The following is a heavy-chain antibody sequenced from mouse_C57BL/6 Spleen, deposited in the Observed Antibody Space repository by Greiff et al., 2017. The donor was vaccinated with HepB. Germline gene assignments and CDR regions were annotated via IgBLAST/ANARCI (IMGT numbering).Heavy chain of an antibody. CDR3: ARSDYDRGGYAMDY. CDR1: GYAFTNYL. D-gene: IGHD2-4*01. J-gene: IGHJ4*01. V-gene: IGHV1-54*01. Sequence: QVQLQQSGAELVRPGTSVKVSCKASGYAFTNYLIEGVKQRPGQGLEWIGVINPGSGGTNYNEKFKGKATLTADKSSSTAYMQLSSLTSEDSAVYFCARSDYDRGGYAMDYWGQGTSVTVSS. CDR2: INPGSGGT.